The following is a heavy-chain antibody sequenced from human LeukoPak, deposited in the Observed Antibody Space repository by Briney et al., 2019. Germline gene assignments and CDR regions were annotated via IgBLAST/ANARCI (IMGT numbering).Heavy chain of an antibody. D-gene: IGHD2-21*02. CDR3: ARGFVVVTAIPYY. CDR1: GFTFSSYR. Sequence: GGSLRLSCAASGFTFSSYRMSWVRQVPGKGLEWVANIKQDGSEKYYVDSVKGRFTISRDNPKNSLYLQMNSLIAEDTAVYYCARGFVVVTAIPYYWGQGTLVTVSS. V-gene: IGHV3-7*04. CDR2: IKQDGSEK. J-gene: IGHJ4*02.